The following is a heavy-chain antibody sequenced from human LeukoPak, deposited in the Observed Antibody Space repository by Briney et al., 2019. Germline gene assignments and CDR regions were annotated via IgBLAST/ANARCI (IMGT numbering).Heavy chain of an antibody. CDR3: ARPYYSSAYYGDAFDI. J-gene: IGHJ3*02. CDR2: IWYDGSSK. CDR1: GFTVSSNY. Sequence: GGSLRLSCAASGFTVSSNYMSWVRQAPGKGLEWVAVIWYDGSSKYYADSVKGRFTISRDNSKNTLSLQMNSLRAEDTGVYYCARPYYSSAYYGDAFDIWGQGTMVTVSS. V-gene: IGHV3-33*08. D-gene: IGHD3-22*01.